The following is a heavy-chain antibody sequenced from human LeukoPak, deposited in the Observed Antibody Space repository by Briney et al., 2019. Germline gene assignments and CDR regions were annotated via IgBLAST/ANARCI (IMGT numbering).Heavy chain of an antibody. CDR1: GYTFTGYY. J-gene: IGHJ4*02. CDR3: ARDPPPD. CDR2: INPSSGVT. Sequence: ASVKVSCKASGYTFTGYYIHWVRQAPGQGLEWMGRINPSSGVTNYAQKFQGRVTMTRDTSISTAYMELSSLISDDSALYYCARDPPPDWGQGTLVTVSS. V-gene: IGHV1-2*06.